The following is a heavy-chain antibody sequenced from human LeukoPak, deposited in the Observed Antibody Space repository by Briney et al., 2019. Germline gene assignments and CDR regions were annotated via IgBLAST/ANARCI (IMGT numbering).Heavy chain of an antibody. V-gene: IGHV4-59*01. J-gene: IGHJ3*02. Sequence: SETLSLTCTVSSGSISSYYRSWIRQPPGKGLEWIGYIYYSGSTNYNPSLKSRVTISVDTSKNQFSLKLSSVTAADTAVYYCARDRKWSYDAFDIWGQGSMVTVSS. CDR3: ARDRKWSYDAFDI. CDR2: IYYSGST. D-gene: IGHD1-26*01. CDR1: SGSISSYY.